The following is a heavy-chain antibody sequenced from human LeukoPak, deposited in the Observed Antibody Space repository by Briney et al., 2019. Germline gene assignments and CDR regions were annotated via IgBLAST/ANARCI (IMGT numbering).Heavy chain of an antibody. CDR1: GFTFSSYG. CDR3: AKDGQWLVGDTLYYFDY. CDR2: ISYDGSNR. J-gene: IGHJ4*02. D-gene: IGHD6-19*01. Sequence: GRSMRLSCAASGFTFSSYGMHWVRQAPGKGLEWVAVISYDGSNRYHADSVKGRFTIFRDNSKNTLYLQMNSLRAEDTAVYYCAKDGQWLVGDTLYYFDYWGQGTLVTVSS. V-gene: IGHV3-30*18.